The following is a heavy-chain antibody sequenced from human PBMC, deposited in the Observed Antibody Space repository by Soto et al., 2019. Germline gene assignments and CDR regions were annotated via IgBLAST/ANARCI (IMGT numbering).Heavy chain of an antibody. D-gene: IGHD1-26*01. CDR3: ARGGGWEDPVRGACDI. CDR2: INPNSGGT. Sequence: ASVKVSCKASGYTFTGYYMHWVRQAPGQGLEWMGWINPNSGGTNYAQKFQGRVTMTRDTSISTAYMELSRLRSDDTAVYYCARGGGWEDPVRGACDIWGQGTMVTVSS. J-gene: IGHJ3*02. V-gene: IGHV1-2*02. CDR1: GYTFTGYY.